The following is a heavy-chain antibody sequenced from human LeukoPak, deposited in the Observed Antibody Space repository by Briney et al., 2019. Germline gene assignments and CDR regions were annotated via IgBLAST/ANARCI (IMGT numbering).Heavy chain of an antibody. D-gene: IGHD6-19*01. CDR3: ARDASGWPFDP. V-gene: IGHV1-46*03. J-gene: IGHJ5*02. CDR1: VYTFTSYY. Sequence: ASVKVSCKASVYTFTSYYMHWVRQAPGQGLEWMGIINPSGGSTSCAQKFQGRVTMTRDTSTSTVYMELSSLRSEDTAVYYCARDASGWPFDPWGQGTLVTVSS. CDR2: INPSGGST.